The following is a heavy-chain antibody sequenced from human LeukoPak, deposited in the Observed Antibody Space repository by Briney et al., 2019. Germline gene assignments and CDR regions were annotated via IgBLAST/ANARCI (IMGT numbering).Heavy chain of an antibody. Sequence: SETLSLTCTVSGGSISSGVYYWSWIRQHPGKGLEWIGYIYYSGSTYYNPSLESRVTISVDTSKNQFSLRLSSVTAADTAVYYCASVLRLGELSPDYWGQGTLVTVSS. V-gene: IGHV4-31*03. CDR2: IYYSGST. D-gene: IGHD3-16*02. CDR1: GGSISSGVYY. CDR3: ASVLRLGELSPDY. J-gene: IGHJ4*02.